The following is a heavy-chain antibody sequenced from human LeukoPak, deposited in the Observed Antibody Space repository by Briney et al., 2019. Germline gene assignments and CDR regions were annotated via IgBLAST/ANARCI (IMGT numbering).Heavy chain of an antibody. V-gene: IGHV3-15*07. CDR3: TTDPDIVVVPAANCFDY. Sequence: GGSLRLSCAASGFTFSNAWMNWVRQAPGKGLEWVGRIKRKTDGETTDYAAPVKGRFTISRDDSKNTLYLQMNSLKTEDTAVYYCTTDPDIVVVPAANCFDYWGQGTLVTVSS. CDR2: IKRKTDGETT. J-gene: IGHJ4*02. CDR1: GFTFSNAW. D-gene: IGHD2-2*01.